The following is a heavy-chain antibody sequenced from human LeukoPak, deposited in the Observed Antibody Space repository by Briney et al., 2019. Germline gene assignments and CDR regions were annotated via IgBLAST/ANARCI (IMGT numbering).Heavy chain of an antibody. D-gene: IGHD3-3*01. Sequence: GGSLRLSCAASGFTFSSYGMHWVRQAPGKGLEWVAVISHDGSKKYYVDPVKGRFTISRDNSKNTVYLQMNSLRAEDTAVYYCAKDLIGESGWGQGTLVTVSS. CDR3: AKDLIGESG. CDR2: ISHDGSKK. J-gene: IGHJ4*02. V-gene: IGHV3-30*18. CDR1: GFTFSSYG.